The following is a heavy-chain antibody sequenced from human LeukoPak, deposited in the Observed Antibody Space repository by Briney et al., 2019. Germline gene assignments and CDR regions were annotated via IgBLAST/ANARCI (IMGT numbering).Heavy chain of an antibody. CDR2: IWYDGSNK. J-gene: IGHJ4*02. V-gene: IGHV3-33*06. CDR3: AKDHSSSWSNFDY. Sequence: PGTSLRLSCAASGFTFSSYDMHWVRQAPGKGLEWVAVIWYDGSNKYYADSVKGRFTISRDNSKNTLYLQMNSLRAEDTAVYYCAKDHSSSWSNFDYWGQGTLVTVSS. CDR1: GFTFSSYD. D-gene: IGHD6-13*01.